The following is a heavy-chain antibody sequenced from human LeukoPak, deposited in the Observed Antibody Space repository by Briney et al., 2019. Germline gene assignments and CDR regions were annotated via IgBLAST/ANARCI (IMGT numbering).Heavy chain of an antibody. Sequence: PSETLSLTCNVSGGSISSGDYYWNWLRQPPGKGLEWIGYIYYSGSTNYNPSLKSRVTISVDTSKNQFSLKLSSVTAADTAVYYCARQRQYSSGPVDYWGQGTLVTVSS. J-gene: IGHJ4*02. CDR1: GGSISSGDYY. CDR2: IYYSGST. D-gene: IGHD6-19*01. CDR3: ARQRQYSSGPVDY. V-gene: IGHV4-61*08.